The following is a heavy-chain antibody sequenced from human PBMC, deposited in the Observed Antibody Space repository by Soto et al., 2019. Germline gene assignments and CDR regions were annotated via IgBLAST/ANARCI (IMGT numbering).Heavy chain of an antibody. CDR3: ARDKTSSSSDTSFDC. J-gene: IGHJ4*02. CDR2: IYPLPGVA. CDR1: GGILSSYT. V-gene: IGHV1-69*08. Sequence: QVLLVQSGTEVKKPGYSVKVSCQASGGILSSYTFSWVRQAPGQGLEWMGRIYPLPGVAKYAQQFQGRVTMYADSSTSRIYMQLSSRRSDDTATYYCARDKTSSSSDTSFDCWGQGSRVSVSS. D-gene: IGHD6-6*01.